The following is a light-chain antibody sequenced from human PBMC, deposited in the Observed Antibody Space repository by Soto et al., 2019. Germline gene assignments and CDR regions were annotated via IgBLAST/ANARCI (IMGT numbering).Light chain of an antibody. CDR2: DVS. Sequence: QSALTQPASVSGSPGQSITISCTATSSDVGDYNYVSWYQHHPGKAPKVMIYDVSHRPSGVSNRFSGSKSGNTASLTISGLQAEDEADYYRSSYTTTYSVLFGGGTKLTVL. J-gene: IGLJ2*01. CDR3: SSYTTTYSVL. CDR1: SSDVGDYNY. V-gene: IGLV2-14*01.